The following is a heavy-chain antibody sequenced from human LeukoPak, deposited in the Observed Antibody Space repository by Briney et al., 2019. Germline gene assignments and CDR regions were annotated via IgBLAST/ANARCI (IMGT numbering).Heavy chain of an antibody. CDR2: IYYSGST. V-gene: IGHV4-38-2*02. D-gene: IGHD6-19*01. CDR1: GYSISSGYY. J-gene: IGHJ4*02. Sequence: SETLSLTCTVSGYSISSGYYWGWIRQPPGKGLEWIGSIYYSGSTYYNPSLKSRVTISVDTSKNQFSLKLSSVTAADTAVYYCARGAVAGTGTFDYWGQGTLVTVSS. CDR3: ARGAVAGTGTFDY.